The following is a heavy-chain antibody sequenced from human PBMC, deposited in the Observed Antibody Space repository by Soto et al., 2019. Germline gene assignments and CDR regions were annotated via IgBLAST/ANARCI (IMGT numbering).Heavy chain of an antibody. CDR1: GFTFGRFG. CDR3: SSSSTASDY. Sequence: EVQMLESGGGLVQPGGSLRLSCVASGFTFGRFGMSWVRQAAGKGLEWVSGISNSGSGTYYADSVKGRFTISRDNAKNTSYLQMGSLRGDDTALSACSSSSTASDYWGQGTLVTASS. D-gene: IGHD2-2*01. V-gene: IGHV3-23*01. CDR2: ISNSGSGT. J-gene: IGHJ4*02.